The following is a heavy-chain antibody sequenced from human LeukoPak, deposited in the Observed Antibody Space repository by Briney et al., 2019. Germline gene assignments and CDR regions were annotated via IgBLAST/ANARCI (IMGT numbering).Heavy chain of an antibody. J-gene: IGHJ4*02. Sequence: SETLSLTCTVSSGSISRYYWSWIRQPPGKGLEWIGYIHYSGSTNYNTSLKSRVTISVDRSKNQFSLKVSSATAADTAVYYCARDSGDGFDFWGQGTLVAVSS. CDR1: SGSISRYY. V-gene: IGHV4-59*01. CDR3: ARDSGDGFDF. D-gene: IGHD2-21*02. CDR2: IHYSGST.